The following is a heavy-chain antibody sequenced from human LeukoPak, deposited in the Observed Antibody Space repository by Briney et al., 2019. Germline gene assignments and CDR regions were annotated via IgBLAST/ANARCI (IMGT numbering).Heavy chain of an antibody. CDR1: GGSISTYY. CDR2: IFYSGST. CDR3: ARGGWTGMGAY. D-gene: IGHD3/OR15-3a*01. J-gene: IGHJ4*02. V-gene: IGHV4-59*01. Sequence: SETLSLTCTVSGGSISTYYWSWIRQPPGKGLEWIGYIFYSGSTNYNPSLKSRVTISVDTSKNQFSLNLSSVTAADTAVYYCARGGWTGMGAYWGQGTLVTVSS.